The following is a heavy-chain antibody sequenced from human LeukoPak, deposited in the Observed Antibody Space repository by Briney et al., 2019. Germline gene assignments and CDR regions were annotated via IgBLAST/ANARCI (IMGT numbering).Heavy chain of an antibody. V-gene: IGHV3-33*01. J-gene: IGHJ4*02. Sequence: PGRSLRLSCAASGFTFSSYGMHWVRQAPGKGLEWVALIWYDGSNKYYADSVKGRFTISRDNPKNTVYLQMNSLRAEDTAVYYCASRRGGIVGDYWGQGTLVTVSS. CDR3: ASRRGGIVGDY. CDR1: GFTFSSYG. D-gene: IGHD2-15*01. CDR2: IWYDGSNK.